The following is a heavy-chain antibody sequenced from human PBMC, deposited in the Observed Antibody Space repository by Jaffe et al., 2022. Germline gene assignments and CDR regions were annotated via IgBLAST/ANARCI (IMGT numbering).Heavy chain of an antibody. CDR2: IIPILGIA. J-gene: IGHJ4*02. V-gene: IGHV1-69*02. Sequence: QVQLVQSGAEVKKPGSSVKVSCKASGGTFSSYTISWVRQAPGQGLEWMGRIIPILGIANYAQKFQGRVTITADKSTSTAYMELSSLRSEDTAVYYCASGPRDGYNFHYFDYWGQGTLVTVSS. CDR3: ASGPRDGYNFHYFDY. CDR1: GGTFSSYT. D-gene: IGHD5-12*01.